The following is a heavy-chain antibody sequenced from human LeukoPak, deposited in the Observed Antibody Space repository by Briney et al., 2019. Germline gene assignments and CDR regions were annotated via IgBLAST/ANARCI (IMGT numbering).Heavy chain of an antibody. V-gene: IGHV4-59*08. Sequence: SETLSLTCAVYGGSFSGYYWSWIRQPPGKGLEWIRYIYYSGSTNYNPSLKSRVTISVDTSKNQFSLKLSSVTAADTAVYYCARLGYSSGWYQRGYFDYWGRGTLVTVSS. J-gene: IGHJ4*02. CDR3: ARLGYSSGWYQRGYFDY. CDR2: IYYSGST. CDR1: GGSFSGYY. D-gene: IGHD6-19*01.